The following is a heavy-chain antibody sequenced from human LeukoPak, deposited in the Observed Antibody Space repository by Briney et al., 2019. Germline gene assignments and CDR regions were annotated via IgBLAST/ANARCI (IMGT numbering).Heavy chain of an antibody. Sequence: SETVSLTCTVSGGSISRYYWSWIRQPAGKGLEWIGRIYTSGSTNYNPSLKSRVTMSVDTSKNQSSLKLSSVTAADTAVYYCARAHYYGSGSYYNAHFDYWGQGTLVTVSS. J-gene: IGHJ4*02. CDR3: ARAHYYGSGSYYNAHFDY. D-gene: IGHD3-10*01. CDR1: GGSISRYY. V-gene: IGHV4-4*07. CDR2: IYTSGST.